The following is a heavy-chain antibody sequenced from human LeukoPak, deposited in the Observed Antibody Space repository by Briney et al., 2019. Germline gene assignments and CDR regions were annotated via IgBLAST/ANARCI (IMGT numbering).Heavy chain of an antibody. V-gene: IGHV4-39*01. D-gene: IGHD3-9*01. CDR3: ARHGGPYYDILTGSIVAFDI. CDR1: GGSISSSSYY. Sequence: SDTLSLTCTVSGGSISSSSYYWGWIRQPPGKGLEWIGRIYYSGSTYYNPSLKSRVTISVDTSKNQFSLKLSSVTAADTAVYYCARHGGPYYDILTGSIVAFDIWGQGTMVTVSS. J-gene: IGHJ3*02. CDR2: IYYSGST.